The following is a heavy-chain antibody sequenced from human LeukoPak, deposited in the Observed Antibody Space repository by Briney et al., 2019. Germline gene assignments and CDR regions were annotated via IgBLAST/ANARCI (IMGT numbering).Heavy chain of an antibody. CDR1: GGSISSSSYY. D-gene: IGHD4-17*01. V-gene: IGHV4-61*01. CDR3: ARGAYGDYVDY. CDR2: IYYSGST. J-gene: IGHJ4*02. Sequence: SETLSLTCTVSGGSISSSSYYWSWIRQPPGKGLEWIGYIYYSGSTNYNPSLKSRVTISVDTSKNQFSLKLSSVTAADTAVYYCARGAYGDYVDYWGQGTLVTVSS.